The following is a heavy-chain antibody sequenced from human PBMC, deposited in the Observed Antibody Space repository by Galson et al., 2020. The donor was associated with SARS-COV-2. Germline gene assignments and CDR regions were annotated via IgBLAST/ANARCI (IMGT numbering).Heavy chain of an antibody. J-gene: IGHJ6*02. CDR1: GLPFSRDW. V-gene: IGHV3-74*01. CDR2: IMSDGSGT. CDR3: ARDRNYAMDV. Sequence: GESLKISCAASGLPFSRDWMHWVRQAPGKGLVWVSRIMSDGSGTTYADSVKGRFTISRDNAKNTLYLQMNSLRAEDTAVYYCARDRNYAMDVWGLGTTVTVSS.